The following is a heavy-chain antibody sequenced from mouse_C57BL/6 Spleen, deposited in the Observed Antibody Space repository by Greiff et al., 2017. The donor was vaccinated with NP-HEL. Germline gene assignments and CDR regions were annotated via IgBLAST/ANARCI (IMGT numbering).Heavy chain of an antibody. CDR3: ARGWDSLDY. V-gene: IGHV1-42*01. CDR2: INPSTGGT. Sequence: EVKLQQSGPELVKPGASVKISCKASGYSFTGYYMNWVKQSPEKSLEWIGEINPSTGGTTYNQKFKAKATLTVDKSSSTAYMQLKSLTSEDSAVYYCARGWDSLDYWGQGTTLTVSS. D-gene: IGHD1-1*02. J-gene: IGHJ2*01. CDR1: GYSFTGYY.